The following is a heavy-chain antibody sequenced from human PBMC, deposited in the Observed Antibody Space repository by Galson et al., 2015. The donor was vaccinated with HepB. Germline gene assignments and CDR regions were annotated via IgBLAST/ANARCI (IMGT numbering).Heavy chain of an antibody. D-gene: IGHD6-13*01. V-gene: IGHV3-9*01. CDR1: GFKFDDYA. J-gene: IGHJ1*01. CDR2: ISWNSGNI. Sequence: SLRLSCAASGFKFDDYAMHWVRQAPGRGLGWVSGISWNSGNIDHADSVKGRFTISRDNAKNSLYLQMNSLTTEDTALYYSGKGPGAATGKGYIQQWGQGTLVIVSS. CDR3: GKGPGAATGKGYIQQ.